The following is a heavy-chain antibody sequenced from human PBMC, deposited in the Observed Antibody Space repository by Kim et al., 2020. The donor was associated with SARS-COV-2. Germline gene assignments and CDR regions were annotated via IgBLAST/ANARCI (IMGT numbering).Heavy chain of an antibody. V-gene: IGHV4-34*01. D-gene: IGHD3-22*01. CDR2: INHSGST. CDR3: ASPDYYDSSGYWS. Sequence: SETLSLTCAVYGGSFSGYYWSWIRQPPGKGLEWIGEINHSGSTNYNPSLKSRVTISVDTSKNQFSLKLSSVTAADTAVYYCASPDYYDSSGYWSWGQGT. J-gene: IGHJ4*02. CDR1: GGSFSGYY.